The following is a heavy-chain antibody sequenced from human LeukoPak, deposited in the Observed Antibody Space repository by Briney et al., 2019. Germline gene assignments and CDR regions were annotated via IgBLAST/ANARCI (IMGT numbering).Heavy chain of an antibody. V-gene: IGHV4-59*01. CDR1: GGSISSYY. Sequence: SGTLSLTCTVSGGSISSYYWSWIRQPPGKGLEWIGYIYYSGSTNYNPSPKSRVTISVDTSKNQFSLKLSSVTAADTAVYYCARDWTSGWYFDYWGQGTLVTVSS. J-gene: IGHJ4*02. D-gene: IGHD6-19*01. CDR2: IYYSGST. CDR3: ARDWTSGWYFDY.